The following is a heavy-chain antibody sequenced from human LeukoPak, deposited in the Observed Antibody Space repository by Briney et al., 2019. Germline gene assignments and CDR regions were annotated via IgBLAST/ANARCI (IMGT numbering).Heavy chain of an antibody. V-gene: IGHV3-64*01. Sequence: GGSLRLSCEAYGFTFNSYVMHWVRQAPGKGLEYVSAITSNGGSTYYANSVKGRFTISRDNSKNTVYLQMGSLRVEDMGVYHCARSPYYDSSGYYDYWGQGTLVTVSS. J-gene: IGHJ4*02. CDR2: ITSNGGST. CDR1: GFTFNSYV. D-gene: IGHD3-22*01. CDR3: ARSPYYDSSGYYDY.